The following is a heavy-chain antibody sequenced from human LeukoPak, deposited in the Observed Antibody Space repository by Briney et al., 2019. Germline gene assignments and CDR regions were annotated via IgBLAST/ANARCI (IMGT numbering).Heavy chain of an antibody. Sequence: PETLSLTCTVSGGSISSSSYYWGWIRQPPGKGLEWIGSIYYSGSTYYNPSLKSRVTISVDTSKNQFSLKLSSVTAADTAVYYCARGGRAAGTFGYWGQGTLVTVSS. J-gene: IGHJ4*02. D-gene: IGHD6-13*01. CDR2: IYYSGST. CDR1: GGSISSSSYY. CDR3: ARGGRAAGTFGY. V-gene: IGHV4-39*01.